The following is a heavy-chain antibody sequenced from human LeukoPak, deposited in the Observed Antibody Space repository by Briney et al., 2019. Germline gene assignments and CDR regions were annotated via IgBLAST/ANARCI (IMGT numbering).Heavy chain of an antibody. J-gene: IGHJ6*03. D-gene: IGHD3-3*01. V-gene: IGHV3-23*01. CDR1: GFTFSSYA. CDR2: ISGSGGST. CDR3: AKVGPPYYDFWSGYSIAPYYMDV. Sequence: GGSLRLSCAASGFTFSSYAMSWVRQAPGKGLEWVSAISGSGGSTYYADSVKGRFTISRDNSKNTLYLQMNSLRAEDTAVYYCAKVGPPYYDFWSGYSIAPYYMDVWGRGTTVTVSS.